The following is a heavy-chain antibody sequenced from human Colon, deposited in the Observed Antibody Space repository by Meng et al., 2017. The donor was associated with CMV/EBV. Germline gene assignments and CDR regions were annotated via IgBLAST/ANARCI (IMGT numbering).Heavy chain of an antibody. CDR2: VSGSGGST. Sequence: GGSLRLSCAASGFRFSTFAISWVRQAPGKGLEWVSAVSGSGGSTYYADSVKGRFSISRDNSKNTIYLQMIDLRADDTAVYCCAKDRAARPNGYFDFWGRGTLVTVSS. CDR1: GFRFSTFA. V-gene: IGHV3-23*01. J-gene: IGHJ4*01. CDR3: AKDRAARPNGYFDF. D-gene: IGHD6-6*01.